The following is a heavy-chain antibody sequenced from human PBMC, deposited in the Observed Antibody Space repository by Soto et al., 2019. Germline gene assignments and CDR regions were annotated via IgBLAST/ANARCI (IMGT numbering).Heavy chain of an antibody. J-gene: IGHJ4*02. CDR1: GGSIRSGGYY. Sequence: QVQLQESGPGLVKTSQTLSLTGTVSGGSIRSGGYYWSWIRQHPGKGMEWIGYIYYSGSTYYSPSRESRVTMSVDTSKNPLSLKLSSVTAADTAVYYCARDQPRGYSYGSFAYWGQGTLVTVSS. V-gene: IGHV4-31*03. CDR3: ARDQPRGYSYGSFAY. D-gene: IGHD5-18*01. CDR2: IYYSGST.